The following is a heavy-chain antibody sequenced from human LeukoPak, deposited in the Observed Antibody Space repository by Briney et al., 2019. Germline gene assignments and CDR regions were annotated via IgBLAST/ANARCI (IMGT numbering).Heavy chain of an antibody. J-gene: IGHJ4*02. V-gene: IGHV4-34*01. CDR1: GGSFSGYY. CDR3: ARVMVTYYFDY. CDR2: INHSGST. D-gene: IGHD5-18*01. Sequence: SETLSLTCAVYGGSFSGYYWSWIRQPPGKGLEWIGEINHSGSTNYNPSLKSRVTISVDTSKNQFSLKLNSVTAADTAVYYCARVMVTYYFDYWGQGTLVTVSS.